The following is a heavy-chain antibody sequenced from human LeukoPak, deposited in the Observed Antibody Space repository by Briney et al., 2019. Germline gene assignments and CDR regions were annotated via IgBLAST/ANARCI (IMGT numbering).Heavy chain of an antibody. CDR3: AREFYDSSGYNYLDS. CDR2: IWFDGTNK. CDR1: GFIFSRHG. J-gene: IGHJ4*02. D-gene: IGHD3-22*01. Sequence: HSGGSLSLSCAASGFIFSRHGMYWVRHAPGKGREEVAVIWFDGTNKYYVHSVKGRFTVSRDNFKNTLNLQMNSLRAEDTAVYYCAREFYDSSGYNYLDSWGQGTLVTVSS. V-gene: IGHV3-33*07.